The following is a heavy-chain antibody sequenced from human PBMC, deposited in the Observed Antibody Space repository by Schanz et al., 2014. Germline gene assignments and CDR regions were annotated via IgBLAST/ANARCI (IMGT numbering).Heavy chain of an antibody. CDR1: GFTFSDYY. CDR3: TTVERITIFEVVPYYYYYMDV. CDR2: ISNSGTTI. Sequence: QVQLVESGGGVVQPGRSLRLSCAASGFTFSDYYMSWIRQAPGKGLEWVSYISNSGTTIYYADSVKGRFTISRDNAKNSLYLQMNSLKTEDTAVYYCTTVERITIFEVVPYYYYYMDVWGKGTTVTVSS. D-gene: IGHD3-3*01. J-gene: IGHJ6*03. V-gene: IGHV3-11*01.